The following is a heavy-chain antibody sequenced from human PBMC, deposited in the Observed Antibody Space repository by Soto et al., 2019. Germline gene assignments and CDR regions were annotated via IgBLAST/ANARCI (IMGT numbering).Heavy chain of an antibody. Sequence: SETLSLTCAVYGGSFSGYYWSWIRQPPGKGLEWIGEINHSGSTNYNPSLKSRVTISVDTSKNQFSLKLSSVTAADTVVYYCARRTGTTWYYYYYMDVWGKGTTVTVSS. CDR2: INHSGST. CDR1: GGSFSGYY. J-gene: IGHJ6*03. V-gene: IGHV4-34*01. D-gene: IGHD1-7*01. CDR3: ARRTGTTWYYYYYMDV.